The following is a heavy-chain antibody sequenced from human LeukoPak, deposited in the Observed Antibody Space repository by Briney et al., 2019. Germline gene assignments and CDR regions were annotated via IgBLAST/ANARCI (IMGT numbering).Heavy chain of an antibody. CDR2: INPNSGGT. D-gene: IGHD4-17*01. Sequence: ASVKVSCKASGYTFTGYYMHWVRQAPGQGLEWMGWINPNSGGTNYAQKFQGRVTMTRDTSMSTTYMELSRLRSDDTAVYYCARDPPTWLYGDPIRGNYYYGIDVWGQGTTVTVSS. J-gene: IGHJ6*02. V-gene: IGHV1-2*02. CDR3: ARDPPTWLYGDPIRGNYYYGIDV. CDR1: GYTFTGYY.